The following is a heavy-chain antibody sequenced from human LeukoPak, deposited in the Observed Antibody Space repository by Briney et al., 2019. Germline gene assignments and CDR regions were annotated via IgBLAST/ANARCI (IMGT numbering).Heavy chain of an antibody. CDR3: AHRIYSSAFAFQH. D-gene: IGHD6-25*01. V-gene: IGHV2-5*01. Sequence: SAPTLAKTTQTLTLTCSSSDFSLSPHAAGVGWIRKPPGQAMERLALIYWNDDKRYSPSLKSRLTITKDTSKNQVVLTMTNMDPVDTATYYCAHRIYSSAFAFQHWGQGTLVTVSS. CDR1: DFSLSPHAAG. J-gene: IGHJ1*01. CDR2: IYWNDDK.